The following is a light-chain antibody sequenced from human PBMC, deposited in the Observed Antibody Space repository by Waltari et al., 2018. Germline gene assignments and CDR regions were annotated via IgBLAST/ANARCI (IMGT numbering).Light chain of an antibody. Sequence: EIVMTQSPATLSVSPGERATLSCRASQSVSSNLAWYQQKPGQSPRLLIDGASTRATGIAARFSGSGSGTEFTLTISSLQSEDFALYYCQQYNDWPRTFGQGTKVEI. CDR3: QQYNDWPRT. V-gene: IGKV3-15*01. CDR2: GAS. J-gene: IGKJ1*01. CDR1: QSVSSN.